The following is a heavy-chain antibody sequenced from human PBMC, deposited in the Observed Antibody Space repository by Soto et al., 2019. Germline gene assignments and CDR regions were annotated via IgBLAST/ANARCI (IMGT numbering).Heavy chain of an antibody. CDR2: ISGSGDST. D-gene: IGHD1-1*01. CDR1: GFTFSSYA. CDR3: AKVSHVYNPSEEFDY. V-gene: IGHV3-23*01. J-gene: IGHJ4*02. Sequence: PGGSLRLSCAASGFTFSSYAMSWARRAPGKGLEWVSAISGSGDSTYYADSVKGRFTISSDSSKNTLYLQMHSLRAEDTAVYYCAKVSHVYNPSEEFDYWGQGTLVTVSS.